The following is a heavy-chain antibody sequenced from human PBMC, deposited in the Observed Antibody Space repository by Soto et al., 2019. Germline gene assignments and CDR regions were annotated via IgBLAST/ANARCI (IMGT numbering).Heavy chain of an antibody. CDR3: AKDMDSSVYSDY. CDR2: ISYDGSNK. V-gene: IGHV3-30*18. CDR1: GFTFSSYG. Sequence: GGSLRLSCAASGFTFSSYGMHWVRQAPGKGLEWVAVISYDGSNKYYADSVKGRFTISRDNSKNTLYLQMNSLRAEDTAVYYCAKDMDSSVYSDYWGQGTLVTVSS. J-gene: IGHJ4*02. D-gene: IGHD3-22*01.